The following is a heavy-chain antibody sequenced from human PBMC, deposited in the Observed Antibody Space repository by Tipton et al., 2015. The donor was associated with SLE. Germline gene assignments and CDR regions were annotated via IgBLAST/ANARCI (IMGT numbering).Heavy chain of an antibody. D-gene: IGHD2-8*01. CDR2: IYYSGTN. V-gene: IGHV4-59*08. J-gene: IGHJ5*02. CDR1: GGSISSHY. Sequence: TLSLTCTVSGGSISSHYWSWMRQPQGKGLEWIGYIYYSGTNNSNPSLNRRVTISVDTSKNHFSLKLSSVTAADTAVYYCARHDTNYGRNWFDPWGQGTLVTVSS. CDR3: ARHDTNYGRNWFDP.